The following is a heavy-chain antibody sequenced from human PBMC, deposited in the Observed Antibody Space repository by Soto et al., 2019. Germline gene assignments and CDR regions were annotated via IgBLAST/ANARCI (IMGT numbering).Heavy chain of an antibody. V-gene: IGHV1-18*01. CDR1: GYAFTTYG. CDR2: ISAHNGNT. CDR3: ARGRYGDY. J-gene: IGHJ4*02. D-gene: IGHD1-1*01. Sequence: QVHLVQSGAEVKKPGASVKVSCKGSGYAFTTYGITWVRQAPGQGLEWMGWISAHNGNTNYVQKLQGRVTVTRDTSTSTAYMELTTLSSGDTAVYYCARGRYGDYWGQGALVTVSS.